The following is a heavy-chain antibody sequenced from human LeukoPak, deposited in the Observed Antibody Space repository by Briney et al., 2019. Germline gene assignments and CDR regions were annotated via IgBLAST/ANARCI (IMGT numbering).Heavy chain of an antibody. CDR2: IYSGGST. J-gene: IGHJ3*02. Sequence: PGGSLRLSCAASGFTVSSNYMSWVRQAPGKGLEWVSVIYSGGSTYYADSVKGRFTISRDNSKNTLYLQMNSLRAEDTAVYYCARGAGPDAFDIWGQGTMGTVSS. CDR1: GFTVSSNY. V-gene: IGHV3-66*02. CDR3: ARGAGPDAFDI.